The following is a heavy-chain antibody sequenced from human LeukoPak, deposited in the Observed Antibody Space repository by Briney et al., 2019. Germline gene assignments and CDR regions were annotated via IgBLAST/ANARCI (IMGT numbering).Heavy chain of an antibody. Sequence: SETLSLTCTASGGSISSYYWSWIRQPPGKGLEWIGYIYYSGSTNYNPSLKSRVTISVDTSKNQFSLKLSSVTAADTAVYYCARLAPIDYYDRLGYYFDYWGQGTLVTVSS. CDR2: IYYSGST. J-gene: IGHJ4*02. V-gene: IGHV4-59*01. CDR1: GGSISSYY. CDR3: ARLAPIDYYDRLGYYFDY. D-gene: IGHD3-22*01.